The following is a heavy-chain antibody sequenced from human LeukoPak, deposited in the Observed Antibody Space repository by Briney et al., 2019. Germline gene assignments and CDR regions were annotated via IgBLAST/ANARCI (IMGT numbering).Heavy chain of an antibody. Sequence: SETLSLTCTVSGGSISSSSYYWGWIRQPPGKGLEWIGYIYYSGSTNYNPSLKSRVTISVDTSKNQFSLKLSSVTAADTAVYYCARVSVRGVIWNLYYFDYWGQGTLVTVSS. V-gene: IGHV4-61*05. CDR2: IYYSGST. CDR3: ARVSVRGVIWNLYYFDY. CDR1: GGSISSSSYY. D-gene: IGHD3-10*01. J-gene: IGHJ4*02.